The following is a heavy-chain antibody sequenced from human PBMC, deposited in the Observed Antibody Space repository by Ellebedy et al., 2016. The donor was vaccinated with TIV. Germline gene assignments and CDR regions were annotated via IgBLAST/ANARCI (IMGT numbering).Heavy chain of an antibody. V-gene: IGHV3-66*01. CDR1: GFTVSSNY. J-gene: IGHJ3*02. CDR3: GLGGAFDI. D-gene: IGHD6-6*01. Sequence: GESLKISXAASGFTVSSNYMSWVRQAPGKGLEWVSVIYSGGSTYYADSVKGRFTISRDNSKNTLYLQMNSLRAEDTAVYYCGLGGAFDIWGQGTMVTVSS. CDR2: IYSGGST.